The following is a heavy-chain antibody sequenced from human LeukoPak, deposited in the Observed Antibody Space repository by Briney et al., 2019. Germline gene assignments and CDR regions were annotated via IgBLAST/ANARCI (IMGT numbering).Heavy chain of an antibody. D-gene: IGHD3-3*01. V-gene: IGHV4-34*01. CDR1: GGSFSGYY. J-gene: IGHJ4*02. CDR2: INHSGST. CDR3: ARSQRGSGNFDY. Sequence: SETLSLTCAVYGGSFSGYYWSWIRQPPGKGLEWIGEINHSGSTNYNPSLKSRVTISVDTSKNRFSLKLSSVTAADTAVYYCARSQRGSGNFDYWGQGTLVTVSS.